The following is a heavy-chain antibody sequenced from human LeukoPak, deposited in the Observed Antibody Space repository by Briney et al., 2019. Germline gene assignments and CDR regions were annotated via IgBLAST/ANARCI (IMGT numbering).Heavy chain of an antibody. CDR2: INHSGST. J-gene: IGHJ4*02. Sequence: SETLSLTCAVYGVSFSGYYWSWIRQPPGKGLEWIGEINHSGSTNYNPSLKSRVTISVDTSKNQFSLKLSSVTAADTAVYYCARDRIAVAGRGFFDYWGQGTLVTVSS. V-gene: IGHV4-34*01. CDR3: ARDRIAVAGRGFFDY. CDR1: GVSFSGYY. D-gene: IGHD6-19*01.